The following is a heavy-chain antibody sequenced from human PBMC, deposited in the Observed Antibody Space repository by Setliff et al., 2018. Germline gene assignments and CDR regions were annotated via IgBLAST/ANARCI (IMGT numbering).Heavy chain of an antibody. CDR2: INTNTGNP. V-gene: IGHV7-4-1*02. CDR1: GYTFTTYA. J-gene: IGHJ6*03. Sequence: ASVKVSCKASGYTFTTYAISWMRQAPGQGLEWMGWINTNTGNPSYAQGFTGRFVFSLDTSVSTAYLQLSSLKAEDTAVYYCARAGRFGTIVYKGDYYMDVWGKGTTVTVSS. D-gene: IGHD3-10*01. CDR3: ARAGRFGTIVYKGDYYMDV.